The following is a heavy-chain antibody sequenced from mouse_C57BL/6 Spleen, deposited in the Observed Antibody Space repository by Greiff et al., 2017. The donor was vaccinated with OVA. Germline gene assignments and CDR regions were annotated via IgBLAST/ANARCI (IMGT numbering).Heavy chain of an antibody. D-gene: IGHD2-12*01. J-gene: IGHJ3*01. Sequence: EVQLQESGGGLVKPGGSLKLSCAASGFTFSSYAMSWVRQTPEKRLEWVATISDGGSYTYYPDNVKGRFTISRDNAKNNLYLQMSHLKSEDTAMYYCAYSSHGGFAYWGQGTLVTVSA. CDR3: AYSSHGGFAY. CDR2: ISDGGSYT. V-gene: IGHV5-4*01. CDR1: GFTFSSYA.